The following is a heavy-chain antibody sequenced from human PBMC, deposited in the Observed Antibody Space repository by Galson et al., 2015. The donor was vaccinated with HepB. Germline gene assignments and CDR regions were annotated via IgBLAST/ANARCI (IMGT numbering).Heavy chain of an antibody. D-gene: IGHD2-8*01. Sequence: SLRLSCAASGFTFSSYAMSWVRQAPGKGLEWVSAISGSGGSTYYADSVKGRFTISRDNSKNTLYLQMNSLRAEDTAVYYCAKGPAGGVTYGYWGQGTLVTVPS. CDR2: ISGSGGST. V-gene: IGHV3-23*01. CDR1: GFTFSSYA. CDR3: AKGPAGGVTYGY. J-gene: IGHJ4*02.